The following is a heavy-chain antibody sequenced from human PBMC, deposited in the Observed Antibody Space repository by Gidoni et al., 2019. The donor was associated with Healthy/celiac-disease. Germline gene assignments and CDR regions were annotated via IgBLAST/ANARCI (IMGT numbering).Heavy chain of an antibody. Sequence: TVSGGSISSSSYYWGWIRQPPGKGLEWIGSIYYSGSTYYNPSLKSRVTISVDTSKNQFSLKLSSVTAADTAVYYCARQGFIAARDYWGQGTLVTVSS. J-gene: IGHJ4*02. CDR3: ARQGFIAARDY. CDR1: GGSISSSSYY. V-gene: IGHV4-39*01. D-gene: IGHD6-6*01. CDR2: IYYSGST.